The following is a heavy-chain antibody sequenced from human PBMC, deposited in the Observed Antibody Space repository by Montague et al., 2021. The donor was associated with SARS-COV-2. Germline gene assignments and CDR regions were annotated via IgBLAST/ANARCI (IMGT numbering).Heavy chain of an antibody. CDR1: GGSISYYY. D-gene: IGHD3-9*01. Sequence: SETLSLTCTVSGGSISYYYWSWIRQPPGKGLEWIGYIYYSGSTXXXPSXKSRVIISVDTSKNQFSLKLSSVTAADTAVYYCARENDILTGLCYWGQGTLVTVSS. CDR2: IYYSGST. J-gene: IGHJ4*02. V-gene: IGHV4-59*01. CDR3: ARENDILTGLCY.